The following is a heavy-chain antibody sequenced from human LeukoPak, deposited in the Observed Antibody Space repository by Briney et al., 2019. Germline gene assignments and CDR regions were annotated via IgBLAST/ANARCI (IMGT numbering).Heavy chain of an antibody. CDR3: ARACVMVRGVLIDY. CDR1: GDSISSGSYY. J-gene: IGHJ4*02. Sequence: SETLSLTCTVSGDSISSGSYYWSWIRQPAGKGLEWIGRIYSSGSTNYNPSLKSRVTISVDTSKNQFSLKLSSVTAADTAIYYCARACVMVRGVLIDYWGQGTLVTVSS. D-gene: IGHD3-10*01. CDR2: IYSSGST. V-gene: IGHV4-61*02.